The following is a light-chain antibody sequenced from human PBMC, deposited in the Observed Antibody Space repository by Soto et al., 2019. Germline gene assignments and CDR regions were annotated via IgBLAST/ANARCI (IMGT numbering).Light chain of an antibody. J-gene: IGLJ1*01. CDR1: SSDFGGYDY. V-gene: IGLV2-14*01. CDR3: NSYTTSSSLYV. CDR2: DVS. Sequence: QSALTQPASVSGSPGQSITISCTGTSSDFGGYDYVSWYQQYPGKAPKLMIYDVSSRPSGVSDRFSGSKSANTASLTISGLQAEDEADYYCNSYTTSSSLYVFGTGTKVTV.